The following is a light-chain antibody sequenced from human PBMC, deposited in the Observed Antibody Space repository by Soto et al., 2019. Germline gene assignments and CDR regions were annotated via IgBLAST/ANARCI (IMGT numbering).Light chain of an antibody. J-gene: IGKJ1*01. Sequence: EIVLTQSPGSLSLSPGERATLSCRASPSVDSTFFAWYQKKPGQAPRLLMYGVSKRATGIPDRFSGSGSGTDFTLTISRLEPDDFAVYYCQQYMSSVTFGQGTRVEIK. V-gene: IGKV3-20*01. CDR3: QQYMSSVT. CDR2: GVS. CDR1: PSVDSTF.